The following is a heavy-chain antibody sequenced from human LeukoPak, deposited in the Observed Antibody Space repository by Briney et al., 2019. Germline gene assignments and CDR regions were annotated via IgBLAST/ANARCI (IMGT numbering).Heavy chain of an antibody. CDR3: AKGMVRGGLYLDY. Sequence: GGSLRLSCAASGFTFEDYAMHWVRQAPGQGLEWVSGISWNSGDIGYADSVKGRFTVSRDNAKNSLFLQMNGLRPDDTALYYCAKGMVRGGLYLDYWGQGTLVTLPS. D-gene: IGHD3-10*01. CDR1: GFTFEDYA. CDR2: ISWNSGDI. J-gene: IGHJ4*02. V-gene: IGHV3-9*01.